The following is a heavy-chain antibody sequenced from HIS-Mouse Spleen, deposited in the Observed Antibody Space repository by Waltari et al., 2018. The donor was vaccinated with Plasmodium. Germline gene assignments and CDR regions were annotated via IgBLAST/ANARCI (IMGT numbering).Heavy chain of an antibody. CDR1: GFTFGSSA. Sequence: EVQLLESGGGLVQPGGSLRLSCAASGFTFGSSAMSWVRQVPGKGLEWVSAISGSGGSTYYADSVKGRFTISRDKSKNTLYLQMNSLRAEDTAVYYCAILVQLEPPFDYWGQGTLVTVSS. CDR2: ISGSGGST. J-gene: IGHJ4*02. CDR3: AILVQLEPPFDY. V-gene: IGHV3-23*01. D-gene: IGHD1-1*01.